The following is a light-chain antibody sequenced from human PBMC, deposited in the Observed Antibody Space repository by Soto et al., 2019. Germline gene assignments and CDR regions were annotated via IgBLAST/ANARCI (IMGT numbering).Light chain of an antibody. J-gene: IGKJ3*01. CDR2: WAS. V-gene: IGKV4-1*01. CDR3: QQYYSSPFT. CDR1: QSVLYTSNNKNC. Sequence: DIVMTQSPDSLAVSLGERATINCKSSQSVLYTSNNKNCLAWYQQKPGQPPKLLIYWASARESGVPDRFSASGSGTDFTLTISSLQAEDVAVYYCQQYYSSPFTFGPGTKVDIK.